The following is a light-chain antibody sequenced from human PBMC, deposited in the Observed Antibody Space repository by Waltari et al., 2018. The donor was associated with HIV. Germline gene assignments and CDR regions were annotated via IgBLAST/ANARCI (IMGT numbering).Light chain of an antibody. CDR2: DVH. J-gene: IGLJ2*01. Sequence: QSSLTQPRSMSGSPGQSVTISCTGTSSDVGNYDYVSWYQQHPGKAPKLILYDVHERPSGVPDRFSGSKSGNTASLTSSGLQVEDEAVYHCCSFAGSSTFVVFGGGTSLTVL. CDR3: CSFAGSSTFVV. CDR1: SSDVGNYDY. V-gene: IGLV2-11*01.